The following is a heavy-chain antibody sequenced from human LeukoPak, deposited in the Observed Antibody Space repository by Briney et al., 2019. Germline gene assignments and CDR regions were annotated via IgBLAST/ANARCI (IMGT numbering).Heavy chain of an antibody. V-gene: IGHV3-33*01. D-gene: IGHD6-13*01. CDR2: IWYDGSNK. CDR1: GFTFSSYG. Sequence: GGSLRLSCAASGFTFSSYGMHWVRQAPGKGLEWVAVIWYDGSNKYYADSVKGRFTVSRDNSKNTLYLQMNSLRAEDTAVYYCAGENIAAAGYYFDYWGQGTLVTVSS. CDR3: AGENIAAAGYYFDY. J-gene: IGHJ4*02.